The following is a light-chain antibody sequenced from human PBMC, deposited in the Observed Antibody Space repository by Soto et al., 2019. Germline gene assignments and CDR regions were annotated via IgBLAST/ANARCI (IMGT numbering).Light chain of an antibody. J-gene: IGKJ1*01. Sequence: EIVLTQSPGTLSLYPGERATLSCRASQSVSSSYLAWYQQKPGHAPRLVIFGASNRATGIPDRFSGSGSGTDFTLTISRLEPEDFAVYYCQHYGSLPTTFGQGTKVDI. V-gene: IGKV3-20*01. CDR3: QHYGSLPTT. CDR2: GAS. CDR1: QSVSSSY.